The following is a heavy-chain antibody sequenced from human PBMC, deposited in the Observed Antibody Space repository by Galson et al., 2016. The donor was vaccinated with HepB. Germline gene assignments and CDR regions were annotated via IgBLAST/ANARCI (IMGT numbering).Heavy chain of an antibody. CDR2: IANDGTRK. Sequence: SLRLSCAASGFTFSTYALHWVRQAPGKGLEWVSFIANDGTRKDYVDSVKGRFTISRDNSKNTLYLQMNSLRADDTALYYCASGPGLVPAYWGQGTLVTVSS. V-gene: IGHV3-30-3*01. CDR3: ASGPGLVPAY. D-gene: IGHD3-10*01. J-gene: IGHJ4*02. CDR1: GFTFSTYA.